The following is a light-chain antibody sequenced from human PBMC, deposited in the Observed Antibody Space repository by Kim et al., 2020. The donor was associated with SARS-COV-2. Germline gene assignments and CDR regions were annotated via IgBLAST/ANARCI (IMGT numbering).Light chain of an antibody. Sequence: DIQMTQSPSSLSASVGDRVTITCRASKGIRNSLAWYHQKPGKAPILLVYSTSKLETGVPSRFSGSGSGTDYTLSISALQPEDFGTYYCQQYDTMPRTFGQGTKLEI. V-gene: IGKV1-NL1*01. J-gene: IGKJ2*01. CDR3: QQYDTMPRT. CDR2: STS. CDR1: KGIRNS.